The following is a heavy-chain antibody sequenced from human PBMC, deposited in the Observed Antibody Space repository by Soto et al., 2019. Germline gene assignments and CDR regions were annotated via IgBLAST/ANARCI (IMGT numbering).Heavy chain of an antibody. CDR1: GYSFTSYW. CDR2: IDPSYSYT. Sequence: GESLKISCKGSGYSFTSYWISWVRQMPGKGLEWMGRIDPSYSYTNYSPSFQGPVTISADKSISTAYLQWSSLKASDTAMYYCARFMITFGGVIVIPEYGMDVWGQGTTVTVSS. CDR3: ARFMITFGGVIVIPEYGMDV. V-gene: IGHV5-10-1*01. J-gene: IGHJ6*02. D-gene: IGHD3-16*02.